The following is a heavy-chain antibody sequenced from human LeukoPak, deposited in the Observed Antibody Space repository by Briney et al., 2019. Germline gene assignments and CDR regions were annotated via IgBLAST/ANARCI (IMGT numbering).Heavy chain of an antibody. CDR2: IDPDGSEK. CDR1: GFTFNSYW. D-gene: IGHD3-10*01. V-gene: IGHV3-7*01. J-gene: IGHJ4*02. Sequence: GGSLRLSCAASGFTFNSYWMSWVRQAPGKGLEWVANIDPDGSEKQYGDSVKGRFTTSRDNAKNSLYLQMNSLRAEDTAIYYCTRIYYFGDNNWRYFDNWGQGTLVTVSS. CDR3: TRIYYFGDNNWRYFDN.